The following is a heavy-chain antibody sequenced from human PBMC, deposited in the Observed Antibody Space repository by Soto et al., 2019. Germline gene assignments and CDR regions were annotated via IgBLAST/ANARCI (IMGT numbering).Heavy chain of an antibody. V-gene: IGHV3-30*18. J-gene: IGHJ4*02. CDR1: GFAFSSYG. CDR2: ISYDGSNK. Sequence: GGSLRLSCAASGFAFSSYGMHWFRQAPGKGLEWVAVISYDGSNKYYADSVKGRFTISRDNSKNTLYLQMNSLRAEDTAVYYCAKSPHWEYCSGGSCYLEYYFDYWGQGTLVTVSS. CDR3: AKSPHWEYCSGGSCYLEYYFDY. D-gene: IGHD2-15*01.